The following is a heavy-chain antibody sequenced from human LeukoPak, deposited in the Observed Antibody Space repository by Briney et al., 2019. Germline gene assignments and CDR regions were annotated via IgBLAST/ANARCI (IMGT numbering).Heavy chain of an antibody. J-gene: IGHJ6*02. Sequence: ASVKVSCKASGYTFTSYAMNWVRQAPGQGLEWMGWINTNTGNPTYAQGFTGRFVFSLDTSVSTAYLQISSLKAEDTAVYYCARILSPYTVTTPQARGSGMDVWGQGTTVTVSS. CDR1: GYTFTSYA. CDR3: ARILSPYTVTTPQARGSGMDV. D-gene: IGHD4-17*01. CDR2: INTNTGNP. V-gene: IGHV7-4-1*02.